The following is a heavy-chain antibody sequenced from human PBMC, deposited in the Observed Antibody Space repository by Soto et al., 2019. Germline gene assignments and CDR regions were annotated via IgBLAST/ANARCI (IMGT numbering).Heavy chain of an antibody. Sequence: GGSLRLSCAASGFTFSSYAMSWVRQAPGKGLEWVSAISGSGGSTYYAGSVKGRFTISRDNSKNTLYLQMNSLRAEDTAVYYCAKDLSYDSSGSNWFDPWGQGTLVTVSS. CDR1: GFTFSSYA. CDR3: AKDLSYDSSGSNWFDP. J-gene: IGHJ5*02. D-gene: IGHD3-22*01. V-gene: IGHV3-23*01. CDR2: ISGSGGST.